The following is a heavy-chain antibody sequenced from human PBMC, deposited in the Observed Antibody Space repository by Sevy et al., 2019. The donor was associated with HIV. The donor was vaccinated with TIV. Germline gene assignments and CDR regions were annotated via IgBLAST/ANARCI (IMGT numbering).Heavy chain of an antibody. V-gene: IGHV4-59*01. D-gene: IGHD1-20*01. CDR1: GGSISSYY. CDR2: IYYSGST. J-gene: IGHJ4*02. Sequence: SETLSLTCTVSGGSISSYYWSWIRQPPGKGLERIGYIYYSGSTNYNPSLKSRVTISVDTSKNQFSLKLSSVTAADTAVYYCARENNWDTIDYWGQGTLVTVSS. CDR3: ARENNWDTIDY.